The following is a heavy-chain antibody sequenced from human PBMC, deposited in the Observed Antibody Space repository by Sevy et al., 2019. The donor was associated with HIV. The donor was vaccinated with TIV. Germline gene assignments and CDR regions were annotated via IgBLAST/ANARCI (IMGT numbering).Heavy chain of an antibody. CDR1: GFDFFNVW. J-gene: IGHJ6*02. V-gene: IGHV3-30*02. CDR3: ARGRKTTQEWLEELDYYYGMDV. CDR2: IRYDGSNK. Sequence: GGSLRLSCSASGFDFFNVWMTWVRQAPGKGLEWVAYIRYDGSNKYYGDSVRGRFTISRDNSKSTLYVQLNSLRAEDTAVYYCARGRKTTQEWLEELDYYYGMDVWGQGTSVTVSS. D-gene: IGHD2-8*01.